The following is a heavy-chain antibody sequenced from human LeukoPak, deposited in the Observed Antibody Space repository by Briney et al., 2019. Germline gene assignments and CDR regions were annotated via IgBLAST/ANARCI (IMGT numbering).Heavy chain of an antibody. CDR3: ARDGGGWHGGFYYYYGMDV. CDR1: GFTFSSYA. D-gene: IGHD6-19*01. J-gene: IGHJ6*02. V-gene: IGHV3-23*01. Sequence: GGSLRLSCAASGFTFSSYAMSWVRQAPGKGLEWVSAISGSGGSTYYADSVKGRFTISRDNSKNTLYLQMNSLRAEDTAVYYCARDGGGWHGGFYYYYGMDVWGQGTTVTVSS. CDR2: ISGSGGST.